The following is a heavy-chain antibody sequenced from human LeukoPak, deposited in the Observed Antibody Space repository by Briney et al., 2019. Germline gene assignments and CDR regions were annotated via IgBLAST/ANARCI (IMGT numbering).Heavy chain of an antibody. Sequence: SETLSLTCTVSGGSISSYYWSWIRQPPGKGLEWIGYIYYSWSTNYNPSLKSRVTISVDTSKNQFSLKLSSVTAADTAVYYCARVRPRKYCSSTSCLINWFDPWGQGTLVTVSS. J-gene: IGHJ5*02. CDR3: ARVRPRKYCSSTSCLINWFDP. CDR1: GGSISSYY. V-gene: IGHV4-59*01. D-gene: IGHD2-2*01. CDR2: IYYSWST.